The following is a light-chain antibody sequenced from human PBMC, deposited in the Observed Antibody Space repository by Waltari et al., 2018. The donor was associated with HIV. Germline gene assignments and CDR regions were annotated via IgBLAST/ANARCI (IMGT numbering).Light chain of an antibody. Sequence: QSVLTQQPSASGTPGQRVTISCSGSSSNIGRNKVYWYQQLPRTPPRHHIQRNEQRPSGVSDRFSGSKSVTSASLAISGLRYDDEAEYFCATWDDSLSAWLFGGGTKVTVL. CDR1: SSNIGRNK. V-gene: IGLV1-47*01. J-gene: IGLJ3*02. CDR2: RNE. CDR3: ATWDDSLSAWL.